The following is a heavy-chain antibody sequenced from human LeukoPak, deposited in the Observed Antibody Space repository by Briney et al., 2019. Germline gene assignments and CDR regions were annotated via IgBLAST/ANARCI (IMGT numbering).Heavy chain of an antibody. CDR3: ARDRYDSSGYLYYFDY. Sequence: GGSLRLSCAASGFTFSSYAMHWVRQAPGKGLEWVAVISYDGSNKYYADSVKGRFTISRDNSKNTLYLQMNSLRAEDTAVYYCARDRYDSSGYLYYFDYWGQGTLVTASS. V-gene: IGHV3-30-3*01. CDR2: ISYDGSNK. CDR1: GFTFSSYA. J-gene: IGHJ4*02. D-gene: IGHD3-22*01.